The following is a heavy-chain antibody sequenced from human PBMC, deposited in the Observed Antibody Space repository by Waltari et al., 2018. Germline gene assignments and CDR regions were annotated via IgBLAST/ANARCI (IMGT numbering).Heavy chain of an antibody. CDR1: GFPFGSHW. Sequence: EVQLVESGGGLVQPGGSLRLSCAASGFPFGSHWMHWVRQVPGKGLVGVSRINSDGTITAYAESVKGRFTISRDNAENTLYLHMSSLRAEDTAIYYCAKECVDTAICDYWSQGSLVTVSS. D-gene: IGHD5-18*01. V-gene: IGHV3-74*01. J-gene: IGHJ4*02. CDR3: AKECVDTAICDY. CDR2: INSDGTIT.